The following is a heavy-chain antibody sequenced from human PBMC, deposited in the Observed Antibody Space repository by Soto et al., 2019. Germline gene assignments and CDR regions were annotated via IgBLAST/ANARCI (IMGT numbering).Heavy chain of an antibody. V-gene: IGHV3-48*01. CDR1: GFTFSSYS. D-gene: IGHD3-22*01. Sequence: EVQLVESGGGLVQPGGSLRLSCAASGFTFSSYSMNWVRQAPGKGLEWVSYLSSSSSTIYYADSVKGRFTISRDNAKNSLYLQMNSLRAEDTAVYYCARKVSYYDSSGYYVDYFDYWGQGTLVTVSS. J-gene: IGHJ4*02. CDR2: LSSSSSTI. CDR3: ARKVSYYDSSGYYVDYFDY.